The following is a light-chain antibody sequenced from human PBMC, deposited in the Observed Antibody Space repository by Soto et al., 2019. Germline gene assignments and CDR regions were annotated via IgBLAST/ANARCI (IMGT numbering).Light chain of an antibody. Sequence: QSGLTQPPSTSGTPGQRVTISCSGSRSNIGSNTVTWYQQLPGTAPKLLIYSNNQRPSGVPDRFSGSKSGTSASLAISGLQSEDEADYYCAAWDDSLNGSYVFGTGTKVTV. CDR1: RSNIGSNT. CDR2: SNN. CDR3: AAWDDSLNGSYV. J-gene: IGLJ1*01. V-gene: IGLV1-44*01.